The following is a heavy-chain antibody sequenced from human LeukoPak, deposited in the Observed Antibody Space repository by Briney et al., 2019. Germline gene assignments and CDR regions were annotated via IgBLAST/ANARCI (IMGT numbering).Heavy chain of an antibody. D-gene: IGHD1-26*01. CDR3: AQHVLGGSFFISFYFYGMGV. V-gene: IGHV4-59*08. CDR1: GGSISSYY. J-gene: IGHJ6*02. Sequence: SETLSLTCTVSGGSISSYYWSWIRQPPGKGLEWIGYIYYSGSTNYNPSLKSRVTISVDTSKNQFSLKLSSVTAADTAVYYCAQHVLGGSFFISFYFYGMGVWGQGTTVTVSS. CDR2: IYYSGST.